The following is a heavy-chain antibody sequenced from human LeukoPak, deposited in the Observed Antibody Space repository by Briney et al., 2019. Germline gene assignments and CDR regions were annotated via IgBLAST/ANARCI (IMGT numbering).Heavy chain of an antibody. J-gene: IGHJ4*02. D-gene: IGHD3-22*01. CDR1: GGSISSSGYY. CDR2: IYYSGST. CDR3: ARGSYYYDSSGFGY. V-gene: IGHV4-39*07. Sequence: SETLSLTCTVSGGSISSSGYYWGWIRQPPGKGLEWIGSIYYSGSTYYNPSLKSRVTISVDTSKNQFSLKLSSVTAADTAVYYCARGSYYYDSSGFGYWGQGTLVTVSS.